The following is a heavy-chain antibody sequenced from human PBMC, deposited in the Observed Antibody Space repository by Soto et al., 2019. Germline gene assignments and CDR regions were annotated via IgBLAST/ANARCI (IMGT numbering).Heavy chain of an antibody. CDR3: AIEVRRSNQFDQ. D-gene: IGHD3-10*01. J-gene: IGHJ4*02. V-gene: IGHV1-24*01. CDR2: FDLENGET. Sequence: ASVKVYCKVSGYTLTELAIHWVRQAPGEGLEWMGGFDLENGETIYAQRFQGRVTMTEESSADTPYMELSSLRSEDTAGYYCAIEVRRSNQFDQWGQGTMVTVPS. CDR1: GYTLTELA.